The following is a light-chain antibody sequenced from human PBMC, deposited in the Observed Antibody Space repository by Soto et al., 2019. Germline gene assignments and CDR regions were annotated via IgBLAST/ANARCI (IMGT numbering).Light chain of an antibody. CDR2: DAS. V-gene: IGKV1-5*01. Sequence: DIQMTQSPSTLSAYVGDRVTFTCRASQSISTWLAWYQQKPGKAPKLLIYDASSLQSDVPSRFSGSESGTEFTLTISALQTDDFASYYCQQYMNYATFGQGTKVEIK. J-gene: IGKJ1*01. CDR3: QQYMNYAT. CDR1: QSISTW.